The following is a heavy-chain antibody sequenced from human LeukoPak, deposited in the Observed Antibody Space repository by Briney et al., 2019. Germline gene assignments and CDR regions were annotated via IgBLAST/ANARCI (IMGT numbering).Heavy chain of an antibody. CDR1: GFTFSSYA. J-gene: IGHJ4*02. V-gene: IGHV3-23*01. Sequence: PGGSLRLSCAASGFTFSSYAMSWVRQAPGKGQEWVSAISGSGGSTYYADSVKGRFTISRDNSKNTLYLQMNSLRAEDTAVYYCAKFQWELLTFDYWGQGTLVTVSS. CDR2: ISGSGGST. D-gene: IGHD1-26*01. CDR3: AKFQWELLTFDY.